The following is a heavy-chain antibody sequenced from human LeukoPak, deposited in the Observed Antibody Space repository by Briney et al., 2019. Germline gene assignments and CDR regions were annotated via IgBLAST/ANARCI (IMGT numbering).Heavy chain of an antibody. CDR3: ARDAAYGSSWYGVFDY. V-gene: IGHV4-59*11. CDR1: GGSISSHY. J-gene: IGHJ4*02. CDR2: IYYSGST. D-gene: IGHD6-13*01. Sequence: SETLSLTCTVSGGSISSHYWSWIRQPPGKGLEWIGYIYYSGSTNYNPSLKSRVTISVDTSKNQFSLKLSSVTAADTAVYYCARDAAYGSSWYGVFDYWGQGTLVTVSS.